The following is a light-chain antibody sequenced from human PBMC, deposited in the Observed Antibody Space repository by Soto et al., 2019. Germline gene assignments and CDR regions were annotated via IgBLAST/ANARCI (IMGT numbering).Light chain of an antibody. V-gene: IGLV2-14*03. CDR2: DVT. CDR3: SSYTSSSNPVV. CDR1: SSDVGGYNY. Sequence: QSALTQPASVSESPGRSITIPCTGTSSDVGGYNYVSWYQQYPGKAPKLLIYDVTNRPSGVSNRFSGSKSGNTASLTISGLQAEDEANSYCSSYTSSSNPVVFGGGTKLTVL. J-gene: IGLJ2*01.